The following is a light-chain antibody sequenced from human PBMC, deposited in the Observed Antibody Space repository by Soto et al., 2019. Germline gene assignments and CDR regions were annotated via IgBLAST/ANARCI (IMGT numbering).Light chain of an antibody. CDR2: GAS. Sequence: EIVMTQSPATLSVFPGERATLSCRASQSVSSSLAWYQQKPGQAPRLLMYGASTRATGIPARFSGSGSGTEFTLTISSLQSEDFAVYYCQQYNNWPPITFGQGTRLEIK. CDR3: QQYNNWPPIT. V-gene: IGKV3-15*01. J-gene: IGKJ5*01. CDR1: QSVSSS.